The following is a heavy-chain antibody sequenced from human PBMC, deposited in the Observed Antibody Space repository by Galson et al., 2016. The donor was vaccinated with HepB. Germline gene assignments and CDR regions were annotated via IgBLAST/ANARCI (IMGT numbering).Heavy chain of an antibody. D-gene: IGHD2-2*01. CDR2: INPSGGST. Sequence: SVKVSCKASGYTFTSYYMHWVRQAPGQGLEWMGIINPSGGSTSYAQKFQGRVTMARDTSKSTVYLEVSSLRSEDTAVYYCARDKDIVVVQAAMGFDPWGQGILVTVSS. CDR3: ARDKDIVVVQAAMGFDP. CDR1: GYTFTSYY. V-gene: IGHV1-46*01. J-gene: IGHJ5*02.